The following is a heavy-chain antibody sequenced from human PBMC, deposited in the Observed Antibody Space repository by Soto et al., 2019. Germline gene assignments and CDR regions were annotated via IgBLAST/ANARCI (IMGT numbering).Heavy chain of an antibody. V-gene: IGHV4-61*01. CDR3: ARYYYDSSGYYSFYYYGMDV. D-gene: IGHD3-22*01. CDR2: IYYSGST. Sequence: SETLSLNCTVSGGSVSSGSYYWSWIRQSPGKGLEWIGYIYYSGSTNYNPSLKSRVTISVDTSKNQFSLKLSSVTAADTAVYYCARYYYDSSGYYSFYYYGMDVWGQGTTVTVSS. J-gene: IGHJ6*02. CDR1: GGSVSSGSYY.